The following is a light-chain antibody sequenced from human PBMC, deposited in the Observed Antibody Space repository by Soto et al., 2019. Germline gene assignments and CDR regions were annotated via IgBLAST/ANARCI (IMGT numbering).Light chain of an antibody. CDR1: SSDVGGYNY. V-gene: IGLV2-8*01. CDR3: SSYAGSNREV. Sequence: QSALTQPPSASGSPGQSVTISCTGTSSDVGGYNYVSWYQHHPGKAPKFLIYEVSKRPSGVPDRFSGSKSGNTASLTVSGLQAEDEADYYCSSYAGSNREVFATGTKVTVL. J-gene: IGLJ1*01. CDR2: EVS.